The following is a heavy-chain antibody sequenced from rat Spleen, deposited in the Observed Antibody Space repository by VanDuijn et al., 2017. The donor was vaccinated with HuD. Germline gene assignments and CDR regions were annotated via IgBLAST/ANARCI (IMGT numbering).Heavy chain of an antibody. CDR2: IHYEGTNT. J-gene: IGHJ2*01. Sequence: EVQLVESGGGLVQPGRSMRLSCAASGFTFNDYYMAWVRQAPEKGLEWVASIHYEGTNTYYGDSVKGRFTLSRDNAKSTLYLQMNSLRSEDTATYFCARENYYSADYWGQGVMVTVSS. CDR1: GFTFNDYY. V-gene: IGHV5-22*01. D-gene: IGHD1-1*01. CDR3: ARENYYSADY.